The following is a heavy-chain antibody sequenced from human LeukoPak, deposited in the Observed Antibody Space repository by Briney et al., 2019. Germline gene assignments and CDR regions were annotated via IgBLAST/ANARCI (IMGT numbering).Heavy chain of an antibody. D-gene: IGHD6-19*01. V-gene: IGHV3-21*01. Sequence: GGSLRLSCVALGFTFSSYSMNWVRQAPGKGLEWVSSISSSATYTYYADSVRGRFTISRDNAKESLYLQMNSLRADDTALYYCARDSTADLDYWGQGTLVTVSS. CDR3: ARDSTADLDY. J-gene: IGHJ4*02. CDR2: ISSSATYT. CDR1: GFTFSSYS.